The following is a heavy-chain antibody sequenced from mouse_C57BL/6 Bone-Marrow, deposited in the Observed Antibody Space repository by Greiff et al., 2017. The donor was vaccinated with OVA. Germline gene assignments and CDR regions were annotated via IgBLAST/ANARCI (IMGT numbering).Heavy chain of an antibody. J-gene: IGHJ4*01. Sequence: QVQLQQPGAELVRPGSSVKLSCKASGYTFTSYWMHWVKQRPIQGLEWIGNIDPSDSETHYNQKFKDKATLTVDKSSSTAYMQLSSLTSEDSAVYYCARHYYGSLYAMDYWGQGTSVTVSS. CDR3: ARHYYGSLYAMDY. CDR1: GYTFTSYW. D-gene: IGHD1-1*01. V-gene: IGHV1-52*01. CDR2: IDPSDSET.